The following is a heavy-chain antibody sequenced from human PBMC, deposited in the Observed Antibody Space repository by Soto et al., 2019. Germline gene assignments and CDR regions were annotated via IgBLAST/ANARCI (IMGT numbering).Heavy chain of an antibody. V-gene: IGHV5-51*01. CDR1: GYNFATYW. J-gene: IGHJ6*02. CDR3: ARRGHSYGLDV. D-gene: IGHD3-10*01. CDR2: IYAGDSDT. Sequence: PGESLKISCKGSGYNFATYWIAWVRQLPGKGPEWMGIIYAGDSDTGYSPSFQGQVTISVDKSISTAYLQWNSLKASDTAMYYCARRGHSYGLDVWGQGTKVTVSS.